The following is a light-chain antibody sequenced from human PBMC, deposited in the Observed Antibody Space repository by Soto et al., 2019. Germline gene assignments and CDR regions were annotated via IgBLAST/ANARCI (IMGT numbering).Light chain of an antibody. CDR3: QQYNNWPPWT. J-gene: IGKJ1*01. CDR2: GAS. Sequence: EIVMTQSPATLPVSPGERATLSCRASQSVSSNLAWYQQKPGQAPRLLIYGASTRATGIPARFSGSGSGTEFTLTISSLQSEDFAVYFCQQYNNWPPWTFGQGTKVEI. CDR1: QSVSSN. V-gene: IGKV3-15*01.